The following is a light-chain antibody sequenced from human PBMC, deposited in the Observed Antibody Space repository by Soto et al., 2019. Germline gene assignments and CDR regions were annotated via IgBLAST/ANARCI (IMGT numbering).Light chain of an antibody. CDR2: DAT. Sequence: DIPMTQSPSTLSASVGDRVTFTCRASQSISNCLAWYQQKPGKAPKLLIYDATSLQSEVPSRFSGSGSGTEFTLTISTLQPDDFATYYCQQYMNYATFGQGTKVEI. V-gene: IGKV1-5*01. J-gene: IGKJ1*01. CDR3: QQYMNYAT. CDR1: QSISNC.